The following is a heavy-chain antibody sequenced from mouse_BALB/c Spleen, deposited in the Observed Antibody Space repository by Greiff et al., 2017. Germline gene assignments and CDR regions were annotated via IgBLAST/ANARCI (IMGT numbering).Heavy chain of an antibody. Sequence: EVKLVESGGGLVKPGGSLKLSCAASGFTFSSYAMSWVRQTPEKRLEWVATISSGGSYTYYPDSVKGRFTISRDNAKNTLYLQMSSLRSEDTAMYYCARDDDGLDYWGQGTTLTVSS. D-gene: IGHD1-2*01. V-gene: IGHV5-9-3*01. J-gene: IGHJ2*01. CDR2: ISSGGSYT. CDR3: ARDDDGLDY. CDR1: GFTFSSYA.